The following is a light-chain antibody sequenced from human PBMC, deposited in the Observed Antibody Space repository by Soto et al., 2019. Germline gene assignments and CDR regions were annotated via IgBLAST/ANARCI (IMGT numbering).Light chain of an antibody. Sequence: SALTQPASVSGSPGQSITISCTGTSSDVGGFIYVSWYQHHPGKVPKLMIYEVSNRPSGVSDRFSGFKSGNTASLTISGLQAEDEGDYYCSSYTSSNTLVFGGGTKLTVL. CDR2: EVS. V-gene: IGLV2-14*01. CDR3: SSYTSSNTLV. CDR1: SSDVGGFIY. J-gene: IGLJ3*02.